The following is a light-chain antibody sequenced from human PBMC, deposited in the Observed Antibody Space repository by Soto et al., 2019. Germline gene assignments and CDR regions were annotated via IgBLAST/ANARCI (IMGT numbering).Light chain of an antibody. V-gene: IGKV3-20*01. Sequence: EVVLTQSPCTLSLSQGERATLSCRASKSVSTYLAWYQQNSGQAPRLLIYGASSRASGIPDRFSGSGSGTDFTLTISRVEPEDFAVYYCQEYGSSPWTFGQGTKVDIK. J-gene: IGKJ1*01. CDR1: KSVSTY. CDR2: GAS. CDR3: QEYGSSPWT.